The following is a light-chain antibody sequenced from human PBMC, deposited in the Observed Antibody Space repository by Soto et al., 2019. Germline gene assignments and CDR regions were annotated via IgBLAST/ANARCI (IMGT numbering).Light chain of an antibody. CDR3: YSYADSSVV. CDR2: DVS. Sequence: QSALTQPRSVSGSPGQSVTISCTGTSSDVGGYNYVSWYQQHPGKAPKLMIYDVSKRPSGVPDRFSGSKSGNTASLTISGLEDEDDADYYCYSYADSSVVFGGGTKVTVL. V-gene: IGLV2-11*01. J-gene: IGLJ3*02. CDR1: SSDVGGYNY.